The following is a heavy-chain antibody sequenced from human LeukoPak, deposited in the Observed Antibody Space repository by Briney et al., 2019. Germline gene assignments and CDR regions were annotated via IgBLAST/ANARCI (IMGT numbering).Heavy chain of an antibody. CDR1: GFNLFTYG. D-gene: IGHD4-17*01. CDR3: ARASTTTVYGMDV. CDR2: IWYDGSNK. V-gene: IGHV3-33*01. Sequence: GGSLRLSCAASGFNLFTYGMHWVRQAPGKGLEWVAVIWYDGSNKYYADSVKGRFTISRGNAKNSLFLQMNSLRDEDTGVYYCARASTTTVYGMDVWGQGTTVTVSS. J-gene: IGHJ6*02.